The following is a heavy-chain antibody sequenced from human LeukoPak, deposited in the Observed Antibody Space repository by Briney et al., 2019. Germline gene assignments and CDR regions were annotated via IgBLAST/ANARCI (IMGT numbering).Heavy chain of an antibody. CDR3: AKAPYFYSGMDV. Sequence: GGSLRLSCAASGFTFSTFAMNWVRQAPGKGLEWVSSIGGSGGNKYYGGSVMGRFTVSRDNSKNTLHLQMNSLRVEDTAVYYCAKAPYFYSGMDVWGQGTTVIVSS. CDR1: GFTFSTFA. CDR2: IGGSGGNK. J-gene: IGHJ6*02. V-gene: IGHV3-23*01.